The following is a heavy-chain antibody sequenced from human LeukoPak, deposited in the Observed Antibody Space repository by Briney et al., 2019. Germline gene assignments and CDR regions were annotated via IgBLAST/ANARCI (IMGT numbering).Heavy chain of an antibody. CDR2: ISAYNGNT. D-gene: IGHD2-15*01. Sequence: GASVTVSCTASGYTFTSYGISWVRQAPGQGLEWMGWISAYNGNTNYAQKLQGRVTMTTDTSTSTAYMELRSLRSDDTAVYYCARDVVVVAAMSTFYYYYGMDVWGQGTTVTVSS. CDR1: GYTFTSYG. V-gene: IGHV1-18*01. CDR3: ARDVVVVAAMSTFYYYYGMDV. J-gene: IGHJ6*02.